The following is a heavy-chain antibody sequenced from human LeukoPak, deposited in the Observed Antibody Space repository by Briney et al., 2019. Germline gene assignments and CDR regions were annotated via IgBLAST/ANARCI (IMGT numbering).Heavy chain of an antibody. Sequence: GSLRLSCAASGFTLSDYYMSWIRQAPGKGLEWISYISSSGSIIYYADSVKGRFTMSRDNAKGPLYLQMNSLRAEDTAIYYCGRRRDYFDYWGQGTLVTVSS. CDR1: GFTLSDYY. J-gene: IGHJ4*02. CDR2: ISSSGSII. CDR3: GRRRDYFDY. V-gene: IGHV3-11*01.